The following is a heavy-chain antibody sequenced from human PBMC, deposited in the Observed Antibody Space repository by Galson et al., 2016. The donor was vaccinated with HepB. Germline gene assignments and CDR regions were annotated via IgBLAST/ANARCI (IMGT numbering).Heavy chain of an antibody. CDR1: GFTFSNFG. V-gene: IGHV3-30*02. CDR2: IRYDGSDV. D-gene: IGHD2/OR15-2a*01. Sequence: SLRLSCAASGFTFSNFGMHWVRQAPGKGLDWVAFIRYDGSDVYYADSVKGRFTISRDNSKNTLDLQMNSLKTGDTALYFCAKECNWNCGLDVWGRGTTVTVSS. J-gene: IGHJ6*02. CDR3: AKECNWNCGLDV.